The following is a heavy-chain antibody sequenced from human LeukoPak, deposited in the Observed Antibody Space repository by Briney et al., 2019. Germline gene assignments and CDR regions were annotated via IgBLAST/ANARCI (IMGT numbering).Heavy chain of an antibody. V-gene: IGHV1-8*03. CDR2: MNPNSGNT. D-gene: IGHD1-20*01. Sequence: ASVKVSCKASGYTFTSYDINWVRQATGQGLEWMGWMNPNSGNTGYAQKFQGRVTITRNTSISTAYMELRSLRSDDTAVYYCARASTHRYNWKSGQLNDAFDIWGQGTMVTVSS. CDR3: ARASTHRYNWKSGQLNDAFDI. CDR1: GYTFTSYD. J-gene: IGHJ3*02.